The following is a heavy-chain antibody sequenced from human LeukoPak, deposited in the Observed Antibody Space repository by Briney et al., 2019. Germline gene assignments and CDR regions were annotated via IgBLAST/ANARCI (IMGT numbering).Heavy chain of an antibody. V-gene: IGHV4-59*01. CDR1: GGSISSSY. Sequence: PSETLSLTCTVSGGSISSSYWSWIRQPPGKGLEWIGYIYYSGSTNYNPSLKSRVTISVDTSKNQFSLKLSSVTAADTAVYYCARERGGYSYGPYFDYWGQGTLVTVSS. D-gene: IGHD5-18*01. J-gene: IGHJ4*02. CDR3: ARERGGYSYGPYFDY. CDR2: IYYSGST.